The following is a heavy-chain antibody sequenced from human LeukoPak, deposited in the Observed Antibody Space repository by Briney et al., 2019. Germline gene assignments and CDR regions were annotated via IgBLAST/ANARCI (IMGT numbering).Heavy chain of an antibody. CDR2: INTNTGNP. Sequence: ASVKVSCKASGYTFTTYAMNWVRQAPGQGLEWMGWINTNTGNPTYAQGFTGRFVFSLDTSVSTAYMQISSLKAEDTAVYYCARGTDSITQVGFDPWGQGTLVTVSS. CDR1: GYTFTTYA. D-gene: IGHD3/OR15-3a*01. CDR3: ARGTDSITQVGFDP. V-gene: IGHV7-4-1*02. J-gene: IGHJ5*02.